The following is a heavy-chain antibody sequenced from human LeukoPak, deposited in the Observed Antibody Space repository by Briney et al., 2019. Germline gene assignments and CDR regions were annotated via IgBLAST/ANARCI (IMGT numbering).Heavy chain of an antibody. D-gene: IGHD4-17*01. Sequence: GGSLRLSCAASGFTFSSYSMNWVRQAPGKGLEWVSYIGSSSSTIYYADSVKGRFTISRDNAKNSLYLQMNSLRAEDTAVYYCARESPHGDYVPSYYYYYMDVWGKGTTVTVSS. V-gene: IGHV3-48*01. CDR3: ARESPHGDYVPSYYYYYMDV. CDR2: IGSSSSTI. CDR1: GFTFSSYS. J-gene: IGHJ6*03.